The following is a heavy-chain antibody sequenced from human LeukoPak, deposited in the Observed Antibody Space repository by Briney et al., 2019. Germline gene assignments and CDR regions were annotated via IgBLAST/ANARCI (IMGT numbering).Heavy chain of an antibody. J-gene: IGHJ4*02. D-gene: IGHD3-22*01. Sequence: ASVKVSCKASGYTFTSYDINWVRQAPGQGLEWMGWISAYNGNTNYAQKLQGRVTITRDTSASTAYMELGSLRSEDTAVYYCARVLRTYYDSSGPYWGQGTLVTVSS. CDR1: GYTFTSYD. V-gene: IGHV1-18*01. CDR2: ISAYNGNT. CDR3: ARVLRTYYDSSGPY.